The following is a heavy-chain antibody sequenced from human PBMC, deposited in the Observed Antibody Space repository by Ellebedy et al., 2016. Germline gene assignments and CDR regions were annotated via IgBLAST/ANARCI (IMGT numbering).Heavy chain of an antibody. V-gene: IGHV3-23*01. J-gene: IGHJ4*02. CDR2: ISGSGSSA. D-gene: IGHD4-11*01. CDR3: AKVRTVTIDY. CDR1: GFTFSNYA. Sequence: GESLKISXAASGFTFSNYAMSWVRQAPGKGLEWVSVISGSGSSAYYADSVKGRFTISRDNSKNTLYLQMNSLRAEDTAVYYCAKVRTVTIDYWGQGILVTVSS.